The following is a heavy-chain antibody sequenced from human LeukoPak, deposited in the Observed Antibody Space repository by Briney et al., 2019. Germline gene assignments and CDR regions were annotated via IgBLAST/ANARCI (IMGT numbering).Heavy chain of an antibody. Sequence: PGRSLTLSCAASGFTFSSSGMHWVRQAPGKGLEWVAFVSYDGGKKYYADSVKGRFTISRDNSKNTLYLQMNSLRAEGTAVYYCAKPAYCGGDCYSSPFQHWGQGTLVTVSS. CDR3: AKPAYCGGDCYSSPFQH. D-gene: IGHD2-21*02. CDR1: GFTFSSSG. J-gene: IGHJ1*01. CDR2: VSYDGGKK. V-gene: IGHV3-30*18.